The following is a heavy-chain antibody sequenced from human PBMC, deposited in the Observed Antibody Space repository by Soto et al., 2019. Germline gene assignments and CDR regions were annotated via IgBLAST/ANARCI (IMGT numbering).Heavy chain of an antibody. CDR3: ARHSGYETTKLPDY. D-gene: IGHD5-12*01. V-gene: IGHV4-61*08. Sequence: KPSETLALTCTVSGGSISSGGYYWSWLRQHPGKGLEWIGYIYYSGSTNYNPSLKSRVTISVDTSKNQFSLKLSSVTAADTAVYYCARHSGYETTKLPDYWGQGTLVTVSS. CDR1: GGSISSGGYY. CDR2: IYYSGST. J-gene: IGHJ4*02.